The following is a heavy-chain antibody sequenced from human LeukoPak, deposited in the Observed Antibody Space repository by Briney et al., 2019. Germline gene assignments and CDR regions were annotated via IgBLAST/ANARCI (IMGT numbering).Heavy chain of an antibody. D-gene: IGHD1-20*01. Sequence: SETLSLTCTVSGGSISSYYWSWIRQPPGKGPEWIGYIYYSGSTNYNPSLKSRVTISVDRSKNQFSLNLSSVTAADTAVYYCARADNWNLYWYFDLWGRGTLVTVSS. V-gene: IGHV4-59*12. CDR1: GGSISSYY. CDR3: ARADNWNLYWYFDL. CDR2: IYYSGST. J-gene: IGHJ2*01.